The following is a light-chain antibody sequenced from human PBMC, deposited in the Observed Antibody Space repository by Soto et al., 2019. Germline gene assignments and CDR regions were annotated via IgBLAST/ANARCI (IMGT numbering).Light chain of an antibody. CDR1: QSISSW. CDR2: KAS. CDR3: QQYNSYWT. J-gene: IGKJ1*01. V-gene: IGKV1-5*03. Sequence: DIQMTQSPSTLSASVGDRVTITCRASQSISSWLAWYQQKPGKAPNLLIYKASSLEGGVPSRFSGSGSGTEFTLTISSLQPDDFATYYCQQYNSYWTFGQGTKADI.